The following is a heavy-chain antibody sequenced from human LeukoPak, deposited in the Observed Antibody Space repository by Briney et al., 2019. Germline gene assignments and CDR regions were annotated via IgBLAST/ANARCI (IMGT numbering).Heavy chain of an antibody. CDR3: ANHRDYYYYGMDV. J-gene: IGHJ6*02. Sequence: GGSLRLSCAAPGFTFSSYAMSWVRQAPGKGLEWVSAISGSGGSTYYADSVKGRFTISRDNSKNTLYLQMNSLRAEDTAVYYCANHRDYYYYGMDVWGQGTTVTVSS. V-gene: IGHV3-23*01. CDR1: GFTFSSYA. CDR2: ISGSGGST.